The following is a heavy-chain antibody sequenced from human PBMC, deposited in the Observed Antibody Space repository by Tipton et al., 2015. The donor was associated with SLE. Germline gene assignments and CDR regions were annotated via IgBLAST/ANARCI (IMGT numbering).Heavy chain of an antibody. CDR3: ASLSSSWAFDI. V-gene: IGHV4-38-2*01. Sequence: TLSLTCDVSGYSINSGHFWGWVRQPPGKGLEWLGSVYENGDTKESPSLKSRVTISVDTSKNQLSLKMTSVPAADTAVYYCASLSSSWAFDIWGQGTMVTVSS. CDR2: VYENGDT. CDR1: GYSINSGHF. J-gene: IGHJ3*02. D-gene: IGHD6-13*01.